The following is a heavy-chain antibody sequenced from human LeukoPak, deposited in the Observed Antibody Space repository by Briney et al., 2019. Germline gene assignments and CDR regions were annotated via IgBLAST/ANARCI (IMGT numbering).Heavy chain of an antibody. J-gene: IGHJ6*04. CDR1: GFSFRTYG. CDR2: IRFDGSNI. CDR3: AKDPTYSGYGGLDV. D-gene: IGHD5-12*01. Sequence: GGSLRLSCAASGFSFRTYGMHWVRQAPGKGLEWVTYIRFDGSNIYYAEAVKGRFTISRDNSKNTLFLQMNRLRADDTAVYYCAKDPTYSGYGGLDVWGKGTTVTISS. V-gene: IGHV3-30*02.